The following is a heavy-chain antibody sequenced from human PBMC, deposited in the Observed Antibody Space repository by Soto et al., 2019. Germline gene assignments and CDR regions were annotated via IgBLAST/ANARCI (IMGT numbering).Heavy chain of an antibody. J-gene: IGHJ4*02. Sequence: ASVKVSCKASGYTFTSYGISWVRQAPGQGLEWMGWISAYNGNTYYAQKLQGRVTMTTDTSTSTAYMELRSLRSDDTAVYYCARDRGYDVSAAYLNPFDSRGQGTLVTVSP. CDR3: ARDRGYDVSAAYLNPFDS. CDR1: GYTFTSYG. V-gene: IGHV1-18*01. D-gene: IGHD3-9*01. CDR2: ISAYNGNT.